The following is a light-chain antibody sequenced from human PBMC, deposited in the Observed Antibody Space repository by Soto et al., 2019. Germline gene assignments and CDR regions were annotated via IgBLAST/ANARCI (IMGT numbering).Light chain of an antibody. V-gene: IGKV1-5*03. CDR1: QTISSW. CDR2: KAS. Sequence: DIQMTQSPSTLSGSVGDRVTITCRASQTISSWLAWYQQKPGKAPKLLIYKASTLKSGVPSRFSGSGSGTEFTLTTSSLQPDDFANYYCQHYNSYSEAVGQGTKVDIK. J-gene: IGKJ1*01. CDR3: QHYNSYSEA.